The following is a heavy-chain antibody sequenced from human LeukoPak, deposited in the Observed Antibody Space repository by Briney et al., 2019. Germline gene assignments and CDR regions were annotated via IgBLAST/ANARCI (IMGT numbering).Heavy chain of an antibody. CDR2: ISGSGGST. CDR3: AKDRGRRYGDDVGY. D-gene: IGHD4-17*01. Sequence: PGGSLRLSCAASGFTFSSYAKSWVRQAPAKVLQWVSAISGSGGSTYYADSVKGRFTISRDNAKNTLYLQMNSLRAEDTAVYYCAKDRGRRYGDDVGYWGQGTLVTVSS. V-gene: IGHV3-23*01. J-gene: IGHJ4*02. CDR1: GFTFSSYA.